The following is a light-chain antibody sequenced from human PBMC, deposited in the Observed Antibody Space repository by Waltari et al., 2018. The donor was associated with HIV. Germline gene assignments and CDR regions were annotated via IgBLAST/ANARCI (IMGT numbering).Light chain of an antibody. CDR1: QSVSSN. V-gene: IGKV3-11*01. CDR2: DAS. Sequence: EIVLTQSPPTLSLSPGERATLSCRASQSVSSNLAWYQQKPGQAPRLLIYDASNRATGIPGRFSGSGSGTDFTLTITSLEPEDFAVYYCQQRSNWPRMYTFGQGTKLEIK. CDR3: QQRSNWPRMYT. J-gene: IGKJ2*01.